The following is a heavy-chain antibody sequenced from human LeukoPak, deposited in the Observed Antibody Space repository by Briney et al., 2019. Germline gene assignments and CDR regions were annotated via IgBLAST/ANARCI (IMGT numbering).Heavy chain of an antibody. CDR2: IYYSGST. Sequence: AETLSLSCTASGGSISSYYWSWIRQPPGKGLEWIWYIYYSGSTKYNPSLKSRVTISVDTSKNQFSLKLSSVTAADTAVYYCARNNWNYWGEDWFDPWGQGTLVTVSS. CDR1: GGSISSYY. D-gene: IGHD1-7*01. CDR3: ARNNWNYWGEDWFDP. J-gene: IGHJ5*02. V-gene: IGHV4-59*01.